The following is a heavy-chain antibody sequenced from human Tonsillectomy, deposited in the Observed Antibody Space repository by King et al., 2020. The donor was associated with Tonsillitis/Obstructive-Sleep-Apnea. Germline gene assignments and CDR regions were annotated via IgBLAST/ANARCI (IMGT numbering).Heavy chain of an antibody. D-gene: IGHD2-2*01. Sequence: VQLQESGPGLVKPSETLSLTCTVSGGSISSYYWSWIRQPPGKGLEWIGYIYYSGSTNYNPSLKSRVTISVDTSKNTFSLKLSSVTAADTAVYYCAGIPRYCSSTSCPKINWFDPWGQGTLVTVSS. CDR1: GGSISSYY. CDR3: AGIPRYCSSTSCPKINWFDP. V-gene: IGHV4-59*01. CDR2: IYYSGST. J-gene: IGHJ5*02.